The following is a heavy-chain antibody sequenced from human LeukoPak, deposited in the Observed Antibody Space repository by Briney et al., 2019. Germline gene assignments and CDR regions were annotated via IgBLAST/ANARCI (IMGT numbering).Heavy chain of an antibody. CDR1: GFTFDDYA. CDR3: AKGSSGSYGY. D-gene: IGHD3-10*01. J-gene: IGHJ4*02. CDR2: ISGDGGST. Sequence: GGSLRLSCAASGFTFDDYAMHWVRQAPGKGLEWVSLISGDGGSTYYADSVKGRFTISRDNSKNTLYLQMNSLSAEDTAVYYCAKGSSGSYGYWGQGTLVTVSS. V-gene: IGHV3-43*02.